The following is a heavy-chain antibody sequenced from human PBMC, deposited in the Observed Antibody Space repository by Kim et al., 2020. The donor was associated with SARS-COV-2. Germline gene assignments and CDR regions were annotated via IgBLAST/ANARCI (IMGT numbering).Heavy chain of an antibody. CDR3: ASGGACGGDCYYNWFDP. V-gene: IGHV1-69*13. D-gene: IGHD2-21*02. CDR1: GGTFSSYA. CDR2: IIPIFGTA. J-gene: IGHJ5*02. Sequence: SVKVSCKASGGTFSSYAISWVRQAPGQGLEWMGGIIPIFGTANYAQKFQGRVTITADESTSTAYMELSSLRSEDTAVYYCASGGACGGDCYYNWFDPWGQGTLVTVYS.